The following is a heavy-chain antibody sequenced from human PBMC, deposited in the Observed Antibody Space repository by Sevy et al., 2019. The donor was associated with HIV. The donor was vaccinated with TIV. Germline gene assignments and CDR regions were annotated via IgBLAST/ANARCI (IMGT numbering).Heavy chain of an antibody. CDR1: GFTFSSYD. D-gene: IGHD2-8*01. CDR2: ISSNGSSI. CDR3: TRNGGAFDNGFDP. V-gene: IGHV3-48*03. J-gene: IGHJ5*02. Sequence: SLRLSCTAPGFTFSSYDMNWVRQAPGKGLEWVSKISSNGSSIYDADSVKGRFTISRDNVKNSLNLQMNSLRAEDTAVYYCTRNGGAFDNGFDPWGQGTLVTVSS.